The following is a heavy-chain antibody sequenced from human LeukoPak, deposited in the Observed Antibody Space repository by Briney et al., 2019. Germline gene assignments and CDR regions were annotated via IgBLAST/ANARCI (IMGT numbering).Heavy chain of an antibody. Sequence: GGSLRLSRAASGFTFSSYSMNWVRQAPGKGLEWVSSISSSSSYIYYADSVKGRFTISRDNAKNSLYLQMNSLRAEDTAVYYCARDSYYDSSGYYHNWFDPWGQGTLVTVSS. CDR3: ARDSYYDSSGYYHNWFDP. CDR1: GFTFSSYS. D-gene: IGHD3-22*01. J-gene: IGHJ5*02. V-gene: IGHV3-21*01. CDR2: ISSSSSYI.